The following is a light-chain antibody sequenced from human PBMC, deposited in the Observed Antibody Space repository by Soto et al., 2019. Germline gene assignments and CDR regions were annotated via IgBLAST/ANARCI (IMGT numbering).Light chain of an antibody. J-gene: IGLJ1*01. Sequence: QPGLTQPPSTSGDPGQMVPISCSGRNSNVGKKPVTWYQQVPGTAPKLLIHSNDQRPSGVPDRFSGSKSGTSASLAICGLQSEDEVDYYCAAWDDRLSGYVFGTGTKVTDL. CDR1: NSNVGKKP. CDR3: AAWDDRLSGYV. CDR2: SND. V-gene: IGLV1-44*01.